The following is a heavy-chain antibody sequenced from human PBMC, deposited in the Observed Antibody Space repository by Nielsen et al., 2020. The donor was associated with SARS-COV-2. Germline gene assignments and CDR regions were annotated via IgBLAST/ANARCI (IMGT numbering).Heavy chain of an antibody. CDR3: ARELELPDDY. Sequence: ASVKVSCKASGYTFTDYYIHWVRQAPGQGLEWMGRINPYSGGTNYAQKFQGTVTMTRDASISTVYMELTSDDTAVYYCARELELPDDYWGQGTLVTVSS. CDR1: GYTFTDYY. CDR2: INPYSGGT. V-gene: IGHV1-2*06. J-gene: IGHJ4*02. D-gene: IGHD1-26*01.